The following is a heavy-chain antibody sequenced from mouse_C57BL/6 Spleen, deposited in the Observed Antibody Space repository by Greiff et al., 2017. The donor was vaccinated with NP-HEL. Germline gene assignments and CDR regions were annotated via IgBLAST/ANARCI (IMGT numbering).Heavy chain of an antibody. D-gene: IGHD1-1*01. Sequence: QVTLKVSGPGILQPSQTLSLTCSFSGFSLSTFGMGVGWIRQPSGKGLEWLAHIWWDDDTYYNPALKSRLTLSKDTSKNQVFLKIANVDTADTATYYCARIAEGYYYGSSYGFDYWGQGTTLTVSS. CDR2: IWWDDDT. V-gene: IGHV8-8*01. J-gene: IGHJ2*01. CDR1: GFSLSTFGMG. CDR3: ARIAEGYYYGSSYGFDY.